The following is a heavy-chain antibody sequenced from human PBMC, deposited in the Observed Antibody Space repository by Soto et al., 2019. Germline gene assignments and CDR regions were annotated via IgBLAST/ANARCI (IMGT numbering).Heavy chain of an antibody. V-gene: IGHV1-69*02. J-gene: IGHJ3*02. CDR3: ARVGPENYAFDI. CDR1: GGTFSSYT. Sequence: QVQLVQSGAEVKKPGSSVKVSCKASGGTFSSYTISWVRQAPGQGLEWMGRIIPILGIANYVQKFQGRVTITADKSTSTAYMELSSLRSEDTAVYYCARVGPENYAFDIWGQGTMVTVSS. CDR2: IIPILGIA. D-gene: IGHD1-7*01.